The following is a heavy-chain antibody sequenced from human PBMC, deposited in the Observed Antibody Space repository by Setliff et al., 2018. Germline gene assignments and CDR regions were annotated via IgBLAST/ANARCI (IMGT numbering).Heavy chain of an antibody. CDR1: GASISGSAYY. CDR3: ARVSQLVVLSLYYYYGMDV. D-gene: IGHD6-6*01. J-gene: IGHJ6*02. CDR2: VYSSGSP. V-gene: IGHV4-39*07. Sequence: PSETLSLTCNVSGASISGSAYYWGWIRQPPGKGLEWIGSVYSSGSPYYNPSLKSRVTISMDTSKNQFSLKVNSLTAADTAVYYCARVSQLVVLSLYYYYGMDVWGQGTTVTVSS.